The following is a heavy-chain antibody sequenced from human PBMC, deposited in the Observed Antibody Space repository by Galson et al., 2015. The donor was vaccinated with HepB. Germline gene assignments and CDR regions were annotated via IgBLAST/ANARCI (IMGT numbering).Heavy chain of an antibody. V-gene: IGHV5-51*01. CDR1: GHNFARYW. CDR3: ARHDSPIAHDTSWSPSHPNYYYYGMDV. J-gene: IGHJ6*02. D-gene: IGHD3-3*01. Sequence: QSGAEVKKPGESLKISCKASGHNFARYWIGWVRQMPGKGLEWMGIIYPSDSNSKYSPSFQGQVTMSVDKSISTAYLQWSSLKASDTAVYYCARHDSPIAHDTSWSPSHPNYYYYGMDVWGQGTTVTVSS. CDR2: IYPSDSNS.